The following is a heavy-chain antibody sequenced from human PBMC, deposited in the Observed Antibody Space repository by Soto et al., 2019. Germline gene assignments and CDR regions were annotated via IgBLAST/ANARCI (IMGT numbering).Heavy chain of an antibody. Sequence: ASVKVSCKASGYTFTSYGISWVRQAPGQGLEWLGRISAYNGNTNYAQKLQGRVTMTTDTSTSTAYMELRSLRSDDTAVYYCARIDMVRGVTYNYYYYYYMDVWGKGTTVTVS. V-gene: IGHV1-18*01. J-gene: IGHJ6*03. D-gene: IGHD3-10*01. CDR3: ARIDMVRGVTYNYYYYYYMDV. CDR2: ISAYNGNT. CDR1: GYTFTSYG.